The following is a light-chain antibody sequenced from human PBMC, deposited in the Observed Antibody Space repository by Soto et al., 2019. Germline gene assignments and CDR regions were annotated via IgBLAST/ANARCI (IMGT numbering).Light chain of an antibody. V-gene: IGKV3-15*01. Sequence: EIVLSQSPGTLSLSPGERATLSCRASQSVSSNLAWYQQKPGQAPRLLIYGASTRATGIPARFSGSGSGTDFTLTISRLEPEDFAVYYCQQYNNWPPITFGQGTRLEIK. CDR2: GAS. CDR1: QSVSSN. J-gene: IGKJ5*01. CDR3: QQYNNWPPIT.